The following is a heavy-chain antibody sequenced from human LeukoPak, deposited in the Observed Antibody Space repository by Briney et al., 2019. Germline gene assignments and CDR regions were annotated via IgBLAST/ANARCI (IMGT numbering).Heavy chain of an antibody. D-gene: IGHD3-22*01. CDR3: AKGIIVVVTGSDY. J-gene: IGHJ4*02. V-gene: IGHV3-23*01. CDR2: ISGSGGSX. CDR1: GFTFSSYA. Sequence: PGGSLRLSCAASGFTFSSYAMSWVRQAPGKGLXXXSAISGSGGSXXXAXXXXGRFTISRDNSKNTLYLQMNSLRAEDTAVYYCAKGIIVVVTGSDYWGQGTLVTVSS.